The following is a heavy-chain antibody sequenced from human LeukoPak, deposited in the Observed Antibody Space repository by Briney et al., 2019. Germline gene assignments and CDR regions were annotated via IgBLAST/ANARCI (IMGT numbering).Heavy chain of an antibody. J-gene: IGHJ6*04. CDR3: ARDREVVPAMAQMDV. Sequence: PGGSLRLSCAASGFTVSTNYMSWVRQAPGKGLEWVSVIYTDGSTHYADSVKGRFTISRDNSKNALYPQMNSLRAEDTAVYCCARDREVVPAMAQMDVWGKGTTVTVSS. D-gene: IGHD2-21*02. CDR1: GFTVSTNY. CDR2: IYTDGST. V-gene: IGHV3-53*01.